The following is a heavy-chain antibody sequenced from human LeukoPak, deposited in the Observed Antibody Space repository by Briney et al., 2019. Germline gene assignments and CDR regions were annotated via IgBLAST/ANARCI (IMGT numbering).Heavy chain of an antibody. CDR3: ARDPAAAGTVWFDP. D-gene: IGHD6-13*01. Sequence: GGSLRLSCAASGFTFRSYAMNWVRQAPGKGLEWVSSITTSSSYIYYADSWKGRFTISRDDAKNSMYLQMNSLRAEDTAVYYCARDPAAAGTVWFDPWGQGTLVTVSS. CDR1: GFTFRSYA. CDR2: ITTSSSYI. J-gene: IGHJ5*02. V-gene: IGHV3-21*01.